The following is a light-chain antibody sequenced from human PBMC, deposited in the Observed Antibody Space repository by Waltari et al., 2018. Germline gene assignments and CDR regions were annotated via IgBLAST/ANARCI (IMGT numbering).Light chain of an antibody. CDR3: QQYNSYGT. V-gene: IGKV1-5*03. J-gene: IGKJ2*02. CDR2: KAS. CDR1: QSISSW. Sequence: DIQMTQSPSTLSASVGDRVTITCLASQSISSWLAWYQQKPGKAPKLLIYKASSLESGVPSRFSGSGSGTEFTLTISSLQPDDFATYYCQQYNSYGTFGQGTKLEIK.